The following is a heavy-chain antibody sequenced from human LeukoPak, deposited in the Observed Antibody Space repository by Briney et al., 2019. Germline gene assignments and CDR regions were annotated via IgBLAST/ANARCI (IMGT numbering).Heavy chain of an antibody. CDR3: ARGGVTAAFDY. V-gene: IGHV3-48*01. CDR2: ISSSSRTI. J-gene: IGHJ4*02. Sequence: GGSLRLSCAASGFTFSSYSMNWVRQAPGKGLEWVSYISSSSRTIYYADSVKGRFTISRDNAKNSLYLQMKSLRAEDTAVYYCARGGVTAAFDYWGQGTLVTVSS. CDR1: GFTFSSYS. D-gene: IGHD2-2*01.